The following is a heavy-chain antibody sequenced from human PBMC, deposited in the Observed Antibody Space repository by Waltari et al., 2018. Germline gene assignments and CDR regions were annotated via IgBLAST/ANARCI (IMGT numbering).Heavy chain of an antibody. V-gene: IGHV3-33*01. CDR3: ASQSTTLFDY. CDR1: GFTFSRFG. D-gene: IGHD2-15*01. Sequence: QVQLVESGGGVVQPGRSLRLSCAASGFTFSRFGMQWVRQAPGNGVEWVAGIWHDGNNEYNVDSVKGRFTISRDNSKNTLYLQMNSLRAEDSAVYYCASQSTTLFDYWGQGTLVTVSS. CDR2: IWHDGNNE. J-gene: IGHJ4*02.